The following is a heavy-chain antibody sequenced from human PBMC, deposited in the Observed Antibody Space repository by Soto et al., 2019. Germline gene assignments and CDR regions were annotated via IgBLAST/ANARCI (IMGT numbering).Heavy chain of an antibody. V-gene: IGHV3-30-3*01. CDR3: ALAYYDSSATYYYYYGMDV. Sequence: LRLSCAASGFTFSSYAMHWVRQAPGKGLEWVAVISYDGSNKYYADSVKGRFTISRDNSKNTLYLQMNSLRAEDTAVYYCALAYYDSSATYYYYYGMDVWGQGTTVTVSS. CDR1: GFTFSSYA. J-gene: IGHJ6*02. D-gene: IGHD3-22*01. CDR2: ISYDGSNK.